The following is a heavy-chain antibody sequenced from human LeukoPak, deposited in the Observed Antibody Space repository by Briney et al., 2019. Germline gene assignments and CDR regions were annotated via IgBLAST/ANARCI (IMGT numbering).Heavy chain of an antibody. CDR2: INQDGSEK. Sequence: GGSLRLSCATSGLTFTSAWLTWVRQAPGKGLEWVANINQDGSEKYFVDSVRGRFTISRDNSKNSLHLQMNTLRAEDTAVYYCARERDGRFFDYWGQGTLVTVSS. D-gene: IGHD5-24*01. CDR1: GLTFTSAW. J-gene: IGHJ4*02. V-gene: IGHV3-7*01. CDR3: ARERDGRFFDY.